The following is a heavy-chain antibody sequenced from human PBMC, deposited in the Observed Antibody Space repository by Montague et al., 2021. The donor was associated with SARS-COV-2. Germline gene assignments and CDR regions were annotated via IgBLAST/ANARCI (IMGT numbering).Heavy chain of an antibody. D-gene: IGHD3-10*01. CDR1: GDSISDYY. Sequence: SETLSLTCTVSGDSISDYYWSWIRQPPGMGLEWIGYIFRSGATNYNPPLKSRVIISLDTSKSQFSLRLSSVTAADTAIYYRARISRGSRYFYGVDVWGQGTTVTVSS. V-gene: IGHV4-59*01. CDR3: ARISRGSRYFYGVDV. J-gene: IGHJ6*02. CDR2: IFRSGAT.